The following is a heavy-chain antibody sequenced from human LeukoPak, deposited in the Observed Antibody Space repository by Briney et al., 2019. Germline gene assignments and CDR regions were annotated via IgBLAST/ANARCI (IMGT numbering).Heavy chain of an antibody. V-gene: IGHV4-31*03. CDR2: IYYSGST. CDR1: GGSISSGGYY. D-gene: IGHD3-3*01. CDR3: ARQKYYGDFWSGYSPDYMDV. J-gene: IGHJ6*03. Sequence: SETLSLTCTVSGGSISSGGYYWSWIRQHPGKGLEWIGYIYYSGSTYYNPSLKSRVTISVDTSKNPFSLKLSSVTAADTAVYYCARQKYYGDFWSGYSPDYMDVWGKGTTVTVSS.